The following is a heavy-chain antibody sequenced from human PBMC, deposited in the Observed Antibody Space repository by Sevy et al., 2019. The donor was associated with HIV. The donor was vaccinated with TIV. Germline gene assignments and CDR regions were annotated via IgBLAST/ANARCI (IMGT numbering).Heavy chain of an antibody. Sequence: GGSLRLSCAVSGFNFNIYSMSWVRQAPGKGLEWVSTLSFGCGKINYEDSVKGRFIISRNDSKNTLYLQRNSLRAEDTAVYFCAREGCTRPHDYWGQGTLVTVSS. CDR1: GFNFNIYS. J-gene: IGHJ4*02. CDR3: AREGCTRPHDY. CDR2: LSFGCGKI. D-gene: IGHD2-8*01. V-gene: IGHV3-23*01.